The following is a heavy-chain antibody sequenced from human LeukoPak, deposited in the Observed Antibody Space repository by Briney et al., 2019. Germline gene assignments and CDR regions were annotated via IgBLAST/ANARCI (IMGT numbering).Heavy chain of an antibody. J-gene: IGHJ4*02. CDR2: IYYSGST. CDR1: GGSISSGGYY. CDR3: ARAILIYDSSGYYSLFFDC. V-gene: IGHV4-31*03. Sequence: SQTLSLTCTVSGGSISSGGYYWSWIRQHPGKGLEWIGYIYYSGSTYYNPFLKSRVTISVDTSKNQFSLKLSSVTAEDTAVYYCARAILIYDSSGYYSLFFDCWGQGTLVTVSS. D-gene: IGHD3-22*01.